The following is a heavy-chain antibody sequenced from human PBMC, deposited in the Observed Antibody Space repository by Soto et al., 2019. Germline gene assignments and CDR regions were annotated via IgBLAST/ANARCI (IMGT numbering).Heavy chain of an antibody. J-gene: IGHJ4*02. V-gene: IGHV3-7*03. Sequence: GGSLRLSCAASGFTFGSNWMSWVRQAPGKGLEWVANIKRDGSEKYCVDSVKGRFTISRDNAKNTLYLQMNSLRADDTAVYYCASLEWESSGYADYWGQGTQVTVSS. D-gene: IGHD5-12*01. CDR3: ASLEWESSGYADY. CDR2: IKRDGSEK. CDR1: GFTFGSNW.